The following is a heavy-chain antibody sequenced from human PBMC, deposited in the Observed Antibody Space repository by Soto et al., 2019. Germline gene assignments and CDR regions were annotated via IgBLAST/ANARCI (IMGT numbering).Heavy chain of an antibody. Sequence: KVSCKASGFTFTSSAMQWVRQARGQRLEWIGWIVVGSGNTNYAQKFQERVTITRDMSTSTAYMELSSLRSKDTAVYYCAAEGSGPYYYYGMDVWGQGTTVTVSS. CDR3: AAEGSGPYYYYGMDV. CDR2: IVVGSGNT. J-gene: IGHJ6*02. V-gene: IGHV1-58*02. CDR1: GFTFTSSA.